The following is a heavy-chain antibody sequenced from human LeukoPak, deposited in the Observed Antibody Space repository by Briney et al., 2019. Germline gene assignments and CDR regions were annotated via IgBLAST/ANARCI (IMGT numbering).Heavy chain of an antibody. J-gene: IGHJ4*02. Sequence: PGGSLRLSCAASGFTFSSYAMHWVRQAPGKGLEWVALIPSDGTNKYYADSVKGRFTISGDNSKNTLYLQMNSLRAEDTALYYCARGEYNGFDYWGQGTVVSVSS. D-gene: IGHD1-14*01. CDR3: ARGEYNGFDY. CDR2: IPSDGTNK. V-gene: IGHV3-30-3*01. CDR1: GFTFSSYA.